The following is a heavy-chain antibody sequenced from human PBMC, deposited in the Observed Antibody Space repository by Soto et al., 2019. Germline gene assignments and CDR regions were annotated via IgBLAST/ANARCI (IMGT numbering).Heavy chain of an antibody. CDR3: AKDRDYPRDQFHY. V-gene: IGHV3-23*01. CDR2: ISANGQGI. J-gene: IGHJ4*02. CDR1: GFTFTYYA. Sequence: LRLSCTASGFTFTYYAFSWVRQAPGRGLEWVSAISANGQGIYYADSVRGRFTISRDNSKNTVFLHMDSLRAEDTAVYYCAKDRDYPRDQFHYWGQGTLVTVS. D-gene: IGHD2-2*01.